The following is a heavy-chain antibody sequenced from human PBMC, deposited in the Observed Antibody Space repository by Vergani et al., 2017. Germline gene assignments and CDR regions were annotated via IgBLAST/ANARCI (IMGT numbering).Heavy chain of an antibody. J-gene: IGHJ6*02. CDR2: INPSGGST. CDR1: GYTFTSYY. CDR3: ARVASGSGYSYSYYYGMDV. Sequence: QVQLVQSGAEVKKPGASVKVSCKASGYTFTSYYMHWVRQAPGQGLEWMGIINPSGGSTSYAQKFQGRVTMTRDTSTSTVYMELSSLRSEDTAVYYCARVASGSGYSYSYYYGMDVWGQGTTVTVSS. V-gene: IGHV1-46*01. D-gene: IGHD5-18*01.